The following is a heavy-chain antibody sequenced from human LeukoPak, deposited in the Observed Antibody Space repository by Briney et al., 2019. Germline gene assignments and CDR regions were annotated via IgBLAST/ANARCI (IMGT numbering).Heavy chain of an antibody. J-gene: IGHJ5*02. V-gene: IGHV3-74*01. D-gene: IGHD1-26*01. CDR3: VRGVGGDSRFDP. CDR1: GFTFSSYW. CDR2: INSDGSST. Sequence: GGSLRLSCAASGFTFSSYWMHWVRQAPGKGLVWVSRINSDGSSTRYVDSVKGRFTISRDNAKNTQYLQMNSLRAEDTAVYYCVRGVGGDSRFDPWGQGTLVTVSS.